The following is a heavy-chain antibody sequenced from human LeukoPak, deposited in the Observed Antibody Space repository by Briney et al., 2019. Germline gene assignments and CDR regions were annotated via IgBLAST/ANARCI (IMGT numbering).Heavy chain of an antibody. CDR3: ARGVEQQHDH. J-gene: IGHJ4*02. Sequence: SETLSLTCSVSAGSISSTTYYWGWIRQPPGKGLEWIGNIYYSGNNHYNASLKSRVTMSADTSKNQVDLKLTSVTAADTAVYYCARGVEQQHDHWGQGTLVTVSS. D-gene: IGHD6-13*01. CDR1: AGSISSTTYY. V-gene: IGHV4-39*06. CDR2: IYYSGNN.